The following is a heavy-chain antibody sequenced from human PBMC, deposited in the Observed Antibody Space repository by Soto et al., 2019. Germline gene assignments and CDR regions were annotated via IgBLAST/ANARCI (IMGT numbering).Heavy chain of an antibody. J-gene: IGHJ6*02. CDR3: AKDSGSWQLVAYYYGMDV. D-gene: IGHD6-6*01. Sequence: GGSLRLSCAASGFTFSSYGMHWVRQAPGKGLEWVAVISYDGSNKYYADSVKGRFTISRDNSKNTRYLQMNSLRAEDTAVYYCAKDSGSWQLVAYYYGMDVWGQGTTVTVSS. CDR2: ISYDGSNK. CDR1: GFTFSSYG. V-gene: IGHV3-30*18.